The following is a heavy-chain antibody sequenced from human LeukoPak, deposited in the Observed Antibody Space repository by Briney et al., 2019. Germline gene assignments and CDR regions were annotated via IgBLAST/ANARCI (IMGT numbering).Heavy chain of an antibody. J-gene: IGHJ4*02. Sequence: ASETLSLTCAVYGGSFSGYYWSWIRQPPGKGPEWIGEINHSGSTNYNPSPKSRVTISVDTSKNQFSLKLSSVTAADTAVYYCVSGYYDFWSGYLSPAPRYYFDYWGQGTLVTVSS. CDR3: VSGYYDFWSGYLSPAPRYYFDY. V-gene: IGHV4-34*01. CDR2: INHSGST. D-gene: IGHD3-3*01. CDR1: GGSFSGYY.